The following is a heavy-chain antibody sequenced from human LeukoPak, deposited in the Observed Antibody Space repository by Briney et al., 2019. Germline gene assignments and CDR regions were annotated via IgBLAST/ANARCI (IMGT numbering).Heavy chain of an antibody. D-gene: IGHD4-17*01. V-gene: IGHV3-23*01. CDR1: GFPFSSYW. J-gene: IGHJ4*02. CDR2: ISISGDDT. Sequence: GGSLRLSCVASGFPFSSYWMTWVRQAPGKGLEWLSAISISGDDTYYADSVKGRFTISRDNSKNTLYLQMNSLSADDTAMYYCANEIRPNDYWGQGTLVTVSS. CDR3: ANEIRPNDY.